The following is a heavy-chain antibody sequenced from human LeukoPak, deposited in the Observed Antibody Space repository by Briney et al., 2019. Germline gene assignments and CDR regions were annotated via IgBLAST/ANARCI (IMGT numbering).Heavy chain of an antibody. J-gene: IGHJ4*02. V-gene: IGHV3-7*01. Sequence: GGSLRLSCAASGFTFSRYWMSWVRQAPGKGLEWVGKIKEDGSEKYYADSVRGRLTISRDNAKNSLYLQINSLRADDAGVYYCTREIAVAGDYWGQGTLVTVSS. CDR1: GFTFSRYW. CDR3: TREIAVAGDY. D-gene: IGHD6-19*01. CDR2: IKEDGSEK.